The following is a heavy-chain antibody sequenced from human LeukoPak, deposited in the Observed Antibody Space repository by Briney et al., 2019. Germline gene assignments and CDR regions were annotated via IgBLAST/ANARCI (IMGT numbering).Heavy chain of an antibody. V-gene: IGHV3-30*18. CDR2: ISYDGSNK. Sequence: PGGSLRLSCAASGFTFSSYGMHWVRQAPGKGLEWVAVISYDGSNKYYADSVKGRFTISRDNSKNTLYLQMNSLRAEDTAVYYCAKDRVKPRKYYDILTGYYRFVPDAFDIWGQGTMVTVSS. CDR1: GFTFSSYG. CDR3: AKDRVKPRKYYDILTGYYRFVPDAFDI. J-gene: IGHJ3*02. D-gene: IGHD3-9*01.